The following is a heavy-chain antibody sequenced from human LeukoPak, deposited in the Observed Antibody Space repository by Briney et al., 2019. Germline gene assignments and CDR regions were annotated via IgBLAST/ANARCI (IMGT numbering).Heavy chain of an antibody. J-gene: IGHJ4*02. V-gene: IGHV4-34*01. CDR3: ARGGGSSSFLDY. CDR2: INHSGST. Sequence: SETLSLTCVVYGGSFSGYYWSWIRQPPGKGLEWIGEINHSGSTNYNPSLKSRVTISVDTSKNQFSLKLSSVTAADTAVYYCARGGGSSSFLDYWGQGTLVTVSS. CDR1: GGSFSGYY. D-gene: IGHD6-13*01.